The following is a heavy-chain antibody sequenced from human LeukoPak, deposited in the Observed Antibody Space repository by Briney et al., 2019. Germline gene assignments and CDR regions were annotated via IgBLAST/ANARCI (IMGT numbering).Heavy chain of an antibody. Sequence: GASVKVSCKASGYTFTSYGISWVRQAPGQGLEWMGWSKPNSGGTKYAPKFQGRVTMTRDTSISSAYMELSSLISDDMAVYFCARAGTNYDFWSGTYTALDYWGQGTLVTVSS. V-gene: IGHV1-2*02. D-gene: IGHD3-3*01. J-gene: IGHJ4*02. CDR3: ARAGTNYDFWSGTYTALDY. CDR2: SKPNSGGT. CDR1: GYTFTSYG.